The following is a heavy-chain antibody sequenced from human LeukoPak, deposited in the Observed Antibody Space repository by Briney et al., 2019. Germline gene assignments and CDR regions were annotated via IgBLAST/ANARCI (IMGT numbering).Heavy chain of an antibody. Sequence: GRSLRLSCAASGFTFSSYAMHWVRQAPGKGLEWVAVISYDGSNKYYADSVKGRFTISRDNSKNTLYLQMNSLRAEDTAVYYCARDREWAYSSGWYGGFDYWGQGTLVTVSS. CDR3: ARDREWAYSSGWYGGFDY. D-gene: IGHD6-19*01. J-gene: IGHJ4*02. CDR1: GFTFSSYA. CDR2: ISYDGSNK. V-gene: IGHV3-30*04.